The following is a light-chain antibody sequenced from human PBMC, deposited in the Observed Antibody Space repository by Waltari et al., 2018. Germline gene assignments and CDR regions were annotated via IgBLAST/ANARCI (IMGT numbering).Light chain of an antibody. J-gene: IGKJ5*01. CDR2: DAS. Sequence: EIVLTQSPVTLSLSPGERATLSCRASQSVSTQLTWYQQKPGQAPRLLSYDASNRATGIPARFSGSGSGTDFTLTISSLEPEDFAVYYCQQRSAIPITFGQGTRLEIK. CDR3: QQRSAIPIT. CDR1: QSVSTQ. V-gene: IGKV3-11*01.